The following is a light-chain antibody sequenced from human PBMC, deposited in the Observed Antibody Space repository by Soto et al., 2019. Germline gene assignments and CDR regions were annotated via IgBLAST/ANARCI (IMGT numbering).Light chain of an antibody. Sequence: DIQMTQSPATLSASVGDSVTITCRASQSITNWLAWYQLKPGKAPKLLIHEASNLHSGVSSRFTGSGSGTDFTLTITSLQPEDFATYYCQQYKSYWTFGQGTKVHIK. CDR1: QSITNW. V-gene: IGKV1-5*03. CDR2: EAS. CDR3: QQYKSYWT. J-gene: IGKJ1*01.